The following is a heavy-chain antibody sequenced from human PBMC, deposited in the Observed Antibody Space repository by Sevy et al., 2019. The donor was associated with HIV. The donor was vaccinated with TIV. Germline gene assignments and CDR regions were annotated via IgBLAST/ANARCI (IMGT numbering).Heavy chain of an antibody. J-gene: IGHJ4*02. CDR3: ARNLYGSGTFDY. Sequence: ASVMVSCKASGYTFTSYDINWVRQAAGQGLEWVGWMTPSSRETGYAQKFEGRITMTGDTSISTAYLELSSLTSEDTAVYFCARNLYGSGTFDYWGQGTLVTISS. V-gene: IGHV1-8*01. CDR1: GYTFTSYD. CDR2: MTPSSRET. D-gene: IGHD3-10*01.